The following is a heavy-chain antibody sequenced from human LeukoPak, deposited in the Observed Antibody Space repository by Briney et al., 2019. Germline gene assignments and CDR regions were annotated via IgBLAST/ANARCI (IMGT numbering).Heavy chain of an antibody. CDR1: GGTFSSYA. CDR2: IIPIFGTA. D-gene: IGHD4-23*01. J-gene: IGHJ3*02. Sequence: GASVKVSCKASGGTFSSYAISWVRQAPGQGLEWMGGIIPIFGTANYAQKFQGRVTITADKSTSTAYMELSSLRSEDTAVYYCARDRTVVTPFHAFDIWGQGTMVTVSS. V-gene: IGHV1-69*06. CDR3: ARDRTVVTPFHAFDI.